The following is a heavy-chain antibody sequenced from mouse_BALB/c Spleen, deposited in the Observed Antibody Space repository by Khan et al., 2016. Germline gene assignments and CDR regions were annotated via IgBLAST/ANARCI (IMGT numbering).Heavy chain of an antibody. Sequence: EVQLQESGPGLVKPSQSLSLTCTVTGYSITSDYAWNWIRQFPGNKLEWMGYISYSGSTSYNPSLKSRLSITRDTSKNQFFLQLNSVTTEDTATEYCARGSTMMTTGWFAYWGQGTLVTGSA. CDR3: ARGSTMMTTGWFAY. CDR1: GYSITSDYA. J-gene: IGHJ3*01. D-gene: IGHD2-4*01. V-gene: IGHV3-2*02. CDR2: ISYSGST.